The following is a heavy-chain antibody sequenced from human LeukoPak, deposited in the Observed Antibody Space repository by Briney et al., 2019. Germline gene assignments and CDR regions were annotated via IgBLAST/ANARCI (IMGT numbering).Heavy chain of an antibody. D-gene: IGHD5-18*01. CDR1: GFTFSSYS. J-gene: IGHJ6*02. CDR2: ISSSSSYI. Sequence: GGSLRLSCAVSGFTFSSYSMSWVRQAPGKDLEWVSSISSSSSYIYNADSVKGRFTISRDNAKNSVYLQMNGLRAGDSALYFCAKDRGTAMVPRGMDVWGQGTTVTVSS. CDR3: AKDRGTAMVPRGMDV. V-gene: IGHV3-21*01.